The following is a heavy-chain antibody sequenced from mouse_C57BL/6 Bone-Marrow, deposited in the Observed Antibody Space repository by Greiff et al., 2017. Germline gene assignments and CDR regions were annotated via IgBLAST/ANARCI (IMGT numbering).Heavy chain of an antibody. Sequence: VQLQQSGPVLVKPGASVKMSCKASGYTFTDYYMNWVKQSHGKSLEWIGVINPYNGGTSYNQKFKGKATLTVDKSSSTAYMELNSLTSEDSAVSSCERFQLANCDYFDYWGQGTTLTVSS. CDR3: ERFQLANCDYFDY. CDR1: GYTFTDYY. J-gene: IGHJ2*01. D-gene: IGHD4-1*02. V-gene: IGHV1-19*01. CDR2: INPYNGGT.